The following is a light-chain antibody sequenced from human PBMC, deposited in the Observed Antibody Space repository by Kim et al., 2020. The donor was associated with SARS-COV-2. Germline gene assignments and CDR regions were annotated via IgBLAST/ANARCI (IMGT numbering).Light chain of an antibody. CDR3: QQRYSWPLT. Sequence: EIVLTQSPATLSLSPGERATLSCRASQSVSSYLAWYQQKPGQAPRLLIYDASNRATGIPARFSGSGSGTDFTLTISSLEPEDFAVYYCQQRYSWPLTFGGGTKLEI. V-gene: IGKV3-11*01. CDR1: QSVSSY. CDR2: DAS. J-gene: IGKJ4*01.